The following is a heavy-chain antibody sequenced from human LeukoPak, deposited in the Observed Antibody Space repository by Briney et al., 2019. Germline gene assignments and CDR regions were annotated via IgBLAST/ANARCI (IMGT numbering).Heavy chain of an antibody. CDR3: VKDEGASGYSGYNSRPAFDY. CDR1: GFPFGIYA. V-gene: IGHV3-23*01. J-gene: IGHJ4*02. Sequence: PGGSLRLSCGASGFPFGIYAMRGVPRSPGKGGVGVQHISSRSGSTYYADTVKGRFTNSRDHSKSPLYLQMNSLKAEDTAVKYCVKDEGASGYSGYNSRPAFDYWGQGTLATVSS. D-gene: IGHD5-12*01. CDR2: ISSRSGST.